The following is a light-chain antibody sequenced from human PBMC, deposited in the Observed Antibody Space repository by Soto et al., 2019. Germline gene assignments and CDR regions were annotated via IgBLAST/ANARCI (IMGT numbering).Light chain of an antibody. CDR2: DAS. CDR3: QQYGSSPRT. V-gene: IGKV3-20*01. Sequence: EIVLTQSPCTLSLSPGERATLSCRSSQSVASRNLAWYQQKPGQPPRLLIFDASARATGVPDRFSGRGSGTDFTLTISRLGPEDFAVYYCQQYGSSPRTFGQGTKVDIK. J-gene: IGKJ1*01. CDR1: QSVASRN.